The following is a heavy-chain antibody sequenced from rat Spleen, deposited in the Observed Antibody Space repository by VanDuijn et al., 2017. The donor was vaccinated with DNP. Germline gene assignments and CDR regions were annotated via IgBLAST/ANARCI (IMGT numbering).Heavy chain of an antibody. CDR1: GFTFSDFY. V-gene: IGHV5S11*01. J-gene: IGHJ4*01. D-gene: IGHD1-5*01. CDR3: ARRGTLGAMDA. CDR2: ISPGGGNT. Sequence: EVQLVESGGGLVQPGRSLKLSCAASGFTFSDFYMAWVRQAPTKGLELVASISPGGGNTYFRDSVKGRFTVSRDNARSTLYLQMDSLRSEETATYFCARRGTLGAMDAWGQGTSVTVSS.